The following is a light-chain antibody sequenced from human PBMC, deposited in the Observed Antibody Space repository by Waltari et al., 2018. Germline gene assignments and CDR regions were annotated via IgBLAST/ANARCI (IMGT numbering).Light chain of an antibody. V-gene: IGKV2-30*02. Sequence: DVVMTQSPLSLPVTLGQPASISCRSSQSLVPSDGNTHLTWFQQRPGQSPRGLNYRVCTRDSRVPDRFSGSRSGTDVTLKISRVEAEDLGVYYCMQGTHLPYTFGQGTNLDIK. CDR3: MQGTHLPYT. CDR1: QSLVPSDGNTH. CDR2: RVC. J-gene: IGKJ2*01.